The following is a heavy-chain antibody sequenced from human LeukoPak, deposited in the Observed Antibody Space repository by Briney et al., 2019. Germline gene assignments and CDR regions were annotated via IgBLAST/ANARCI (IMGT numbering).Heavy chain of an antibody. Sequence: GESLKISCKGSGYIFTSYWISWVRQLPGKGLEWMGRIDPSDSYTNYSPSFQGHVTISADKSISTAYLQWSSLKASDTAMYYCARLGYSSSWYGVAEFDYWGQGTLVTVSP. CDR1: GYIFTSYW. V-gene: IGHV5-10-1*01. CDR2: IDPSDSYT. CDR3: ARLGYSSSWYGVAEFDY. D-gene: IGHD6-13*01. J-gene: IGHJ4*02.